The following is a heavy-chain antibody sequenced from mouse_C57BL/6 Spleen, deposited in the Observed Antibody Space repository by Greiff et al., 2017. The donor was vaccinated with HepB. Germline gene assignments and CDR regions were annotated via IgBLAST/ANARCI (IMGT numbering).Heavy chain of an antibody. CDR3: ARSPIYYDYVYAMDY. CDR1: GFTFTDYY. Sequence: EVQVVESGGGLVQPGGSLSLSCAASGFTFTDYYMSWVRQPPGKALEWLGFIRNKANGYTTEYSASVKGRFTISRDNSQSILYLQMNALRAEDSATYYCARSPIYYDYVYAMDYWGQGTSVTVSS. CDR2: IRNKANGYTT. D-gene: IGHD2-4*01. J-gene: IGHJ4*01. V-gene: IGHV7-3*01.